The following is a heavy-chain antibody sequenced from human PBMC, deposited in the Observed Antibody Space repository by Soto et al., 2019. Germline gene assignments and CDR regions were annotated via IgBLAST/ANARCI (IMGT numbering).Heavy chain of an antibody. Sequence: QVQLQESGPGLVKPSQTLSLTCTVSGGSISSGGYYWSWIRQHPGKGLEWIGYIYYSGSTYYNPSLKSRVTISVDTSKNQFSLKLSSVTAADTAVYYRARVWEVLLWFGEPGGYLDYWGQGTLVTVSS. CDR3: ARVWEVLLWFGEPGGYLDY. CDR1: GGSISSGGYY. V-gene: IGHV4-31*03. CDR2: IYYSGST. D-gene: IGHD3-10*01. J-gene: IGHJ4*02.